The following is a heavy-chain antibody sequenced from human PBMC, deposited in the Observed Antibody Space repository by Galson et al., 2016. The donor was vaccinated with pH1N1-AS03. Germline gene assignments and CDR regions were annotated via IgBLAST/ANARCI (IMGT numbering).Heavy chain of an antibody. J-gene: IGHJ4*01. CDR1: GYRFTNYW. V-gene: IGHV5-51*03. D-gene: IGHD3-16*01. CDR3: VRPRLNYFDN. CDR2: IYPGNSDS. Sequence: QSGAEVKKPGESLKISCQGSGYRFTNYWIGWVRQMPGKGLEWMGIIYPGNSDSRYNKSFQGQVTISADTSISTVYLQWSSLQASDTAMYYCVRPRLNYFDNWGPGTLVVVSS.